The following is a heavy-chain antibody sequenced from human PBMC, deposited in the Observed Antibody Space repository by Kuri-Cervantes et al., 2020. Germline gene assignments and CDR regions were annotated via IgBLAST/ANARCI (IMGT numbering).Heavy chain of an antibody. CDR1: GGSISSYY. Sequence: SETLSLTCTVSGGSISSYYWSWIRQPPGKGLEWIGYISYSGTTSYDPSLKSRISMFVDTSKNQLSLRLYSVTASDTAVYYCARQGDYGDLNWFDPWGQGTLVTVSS. CDR3: ARQGDYGDLNWFDP. J-gene: IGHJ5*02. V-gene: IGHV4-59*01. CDR2: ISYSGTT. D-gene: IGHD4-17*01.